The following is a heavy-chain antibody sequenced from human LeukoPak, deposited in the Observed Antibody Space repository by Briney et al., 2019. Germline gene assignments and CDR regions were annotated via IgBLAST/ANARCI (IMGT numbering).Heavy chain of an antibody. CDR2: INHSGST. CDR1: GGSFSGYY. D-gene: IGHD3-3*01. CDR3: ARHRIYDFWSGYYYFDY. Sequence: SETLSLTCAVYGGSFSGYYWSWIRQPPGKGLEWIGEINHSGSTNYNPSLKSRVTISVDTSKNQFSLKLSSVTAADTAVYYCARHRIYDFWSGYYYFDYWGQGTLVTVSS. J-gene: IGHJ4*02. V-gene: IGHV4-34*01.